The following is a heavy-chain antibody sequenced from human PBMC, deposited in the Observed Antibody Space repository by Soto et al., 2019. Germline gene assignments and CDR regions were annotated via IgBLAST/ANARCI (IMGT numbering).Heavy chain of an antibody. V-gene: IGHV3-23*01. D-gene: IGHD3-3*01. J-gene: IGHJ4*02. CDR1: GFTFSSYA. CDR3: PKAVEDYDFWSGYYNGPFDY. Sequence: EVQLLESGGGLVQPGGSLRLSCAASGFTFSSYAMSWVRQAPGKGLEWVSAISGSGGSTYYADSVKGRFSISRDNSKNTLYLQMNSLRAEDTAVYYCPKAVEDYDFWSGYYNGPFDYWGQGTLVTVSS. CDR2: ISGSGGST.